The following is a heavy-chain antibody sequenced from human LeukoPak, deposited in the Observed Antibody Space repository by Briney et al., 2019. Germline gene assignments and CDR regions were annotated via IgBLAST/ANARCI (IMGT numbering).Heavy chain of an antibody. CDR2: INPNSGGT. Sequence: ASVKVSCKASGYTFTGYYMHWVRQAPGQGLEWMGWINPNSGGTKYAQKFQGRVSMTRDTSISTAYMELSRLRSDDTAVYCCARLASGSYYVFDYWGQGTLVTVS. J-gene: IGHJ4*02. D-gene: IGHD1-26*01. CDR3: ARLASGSYYVFDY. CDR1: GYTFTGYY. V-gene: IGHV1-2*02.